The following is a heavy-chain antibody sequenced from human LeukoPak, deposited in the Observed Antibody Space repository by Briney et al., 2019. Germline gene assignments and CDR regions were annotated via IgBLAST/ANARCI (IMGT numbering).Heavy chain of an antibody. CDR2: ISWNSGSI. CDR1: GFTFDDYA. CDR3: ARGYYNDY. Sequence: GRSLRLSCAASGFTFDDYAVHWVRQAPGKGLEWVSGISWNSGSIGYADSVKGRFTISRDNAKNSLYLQMNSLRAEDMALYYCARGYYNDYWGQGTLVTVSS. V-gene: IGHV3-9*03. J-gene: IGHJ4*02. D-gene: IGHD3-9*01.